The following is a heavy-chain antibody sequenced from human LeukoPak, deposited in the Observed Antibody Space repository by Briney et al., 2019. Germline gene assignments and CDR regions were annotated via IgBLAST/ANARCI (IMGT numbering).Heavy chain of an antibody. D-gene: IGHD1-7*01. CDR3: AKRYWNYAAFHI. CDR1: GFSFNSYA. J-gene: IGHJ3*02. Sequence: PGGSLRLSCAASGFSFNSYAMSWVRQAPGKGLEWVSAISDSGDSTYYADSVKGRFTISRDNSNNTLYLQMNSLRAEDTAIYYCAKRYWNYAAFHIWGQGTMVTVSS. CDR2: ISDSGDST. V-gene: IGHV3-23*01.